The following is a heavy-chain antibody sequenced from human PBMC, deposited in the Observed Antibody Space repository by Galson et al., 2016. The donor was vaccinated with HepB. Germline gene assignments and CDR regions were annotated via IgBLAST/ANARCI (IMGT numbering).Heavy chain of an antibody. J-gene: IGHJ4*02. CDR3: SGRYLSGYFNY. Sequence: SETLSLTCTVSGGSISSRSYYWDWIRQTPGKGLEWIGSGYYSGSTYYNPSLRSRVTISVDTSKNQFSLKLNSLTAADTAVYSCSGRYLSGYFNYWGPGTLVTVSS. CDR2: GYYSGST. D-gene: IGHD5-18*01. V-gene: IGHV4-39*01. CDR1: GGSISSRSYY.